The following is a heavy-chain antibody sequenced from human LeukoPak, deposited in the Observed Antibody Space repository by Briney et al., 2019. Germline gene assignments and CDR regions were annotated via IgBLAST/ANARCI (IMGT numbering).Heavy chain of an antibody. J-gene: IGHJ5*02. Sequence: GASVKVSCKASGYTFTSYYMHWVRQAPGQGLEWMGIINPSGGSTSYAQKFQGRVTMTRDMSTSTVYMELSSLRSEDTAVYYCARDLMGSSWSAGHWFDPWGQGTLVTVSS. CDR3: ARDLMGSSWSAGHWFDP. CDR2: INPSGGST. CDR1: GYTFTSYY. D-gene: IGHD6-13*01. V-gene: IGHV1-46*01.